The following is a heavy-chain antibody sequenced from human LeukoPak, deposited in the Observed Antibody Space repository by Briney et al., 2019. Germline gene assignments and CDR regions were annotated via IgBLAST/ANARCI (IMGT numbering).Heavy chain of an antibody. V-gene: IGHV1-69*04. D-gene: IGHD7-27*01. J-gene: IGHJ6*03. CDR3: ARDSLGLGNYYYYYMDV. Sequence: GSSVKVSCKASGGTFSSYAISWVRQAPGQGLEWMGRIIPILGIANYAQKFQGRVTITADKSTSTAYMELSSLRSEDTAVYYCARDSLGLGNYYYYYMDVWGKGTTVTVSS. CDR1: GGTFSSYA. CDR2: IIPILGIA.